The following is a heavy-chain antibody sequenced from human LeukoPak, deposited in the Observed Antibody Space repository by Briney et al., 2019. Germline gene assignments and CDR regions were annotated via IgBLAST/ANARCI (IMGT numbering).Heavy chain of an antibody. CDR1: GYTFTSYY. Sequence: ASVKVSCKAPGYTFTSYYMHWVRQAPGQGLEWMGIINPSGGSTSYAQKFQGRVTMTRDTSTSTVYMELSSLRSEDTAVYYCARDSAPFGSSRDFDYWGQGTLVTVSS. V-gene: IGHV1-46*01. CDR2: INPSGGST. CDR3: ARDSAPFGSSRDFDY. D-gene: IGHD2-15*01. J-gene: IGHJ4*02.